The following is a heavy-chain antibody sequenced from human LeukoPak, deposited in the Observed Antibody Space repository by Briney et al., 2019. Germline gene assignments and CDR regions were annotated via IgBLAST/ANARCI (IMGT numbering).Heavy chain of an antibody. D-gene: IGHD3-3*01. CDR3: ARETPLGSGYWPRFDY. V-gene: IGHV4-31*03. J-gene: IGHJ4*02. CDR1: GGSISSGGYY. CDR2: IYYSGST. Sequence: SQTLSLTCTVSGGSISSGGYYWSWIRQHPGKGLERIGYIYYSGSTYYNPSLKSRVTISVDTSKNQFSLKLSSVTAADTAVYYCARETPLGSGYWPRFDYWGQGTLVTVSS.